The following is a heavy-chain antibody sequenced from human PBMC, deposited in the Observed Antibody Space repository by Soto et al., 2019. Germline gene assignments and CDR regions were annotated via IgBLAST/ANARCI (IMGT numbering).Heavy chain of an antibody. J-gene: IGHJ4*02. Sequence: ASVKVPCKASGYTFTSYYMHWVRQAPGQGLEWMGIINPSGGSTSYAQKFQGRVTMTRDTSTSTVYMELSSLRSEDTAVYYCAREGYSYGFFDYWGQGTLVTVSS. CDR2: INPSGGST. V-gene: IGHV1-46*01. CDR1: GYTFTSYY. D-gene: IGHD5-18*01. CDR3: AREGYSYGFFDY.